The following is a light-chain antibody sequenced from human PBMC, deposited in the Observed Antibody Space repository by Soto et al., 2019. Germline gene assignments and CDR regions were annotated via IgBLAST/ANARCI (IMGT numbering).Light chain of an antibody. V-gene: IGKV1-39*01. CDR3: QQSSNPPQP. J-gene: IGKJ1*01. Sequence: IHGTEYPSSLSASVVHRVTFPCRASQTISIYLNWYQRKPGKAPKFLIYAASSLQSGVPSRFSASGSGTDFTLTISSLQPEDIATYYCQQSSNPPQPFAEGTKVAIK. CDR1: QTISIY. CDR2: AAS.